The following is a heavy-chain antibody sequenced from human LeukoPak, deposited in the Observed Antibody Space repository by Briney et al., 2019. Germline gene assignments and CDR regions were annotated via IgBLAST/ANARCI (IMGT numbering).Heavy chain of an antibody. CDR3: AKVSGWYVRLYYFDY. Sequence: GGSLRLSCAASGFTFSSYAMSWVRQAPGKGREWVSAISGSGGSTYYADSVKGRFTISRDNSKNTLYLQMNSLRAEDTAVYYCAKVSGWYVRLYYFDYWGQGTLVTVSS. CDR1: GFTFSSYA. V-gene: IGHV3-23*01. CDR2: ISGSGGST. J-gene: IGHJ4*02. D-gene: IGHD6-19*01.